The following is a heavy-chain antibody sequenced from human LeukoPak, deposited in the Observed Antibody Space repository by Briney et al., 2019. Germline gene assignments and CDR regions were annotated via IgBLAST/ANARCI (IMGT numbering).Heavy chain of an antibody. V-gene: IGHV4-39*01. J-gene: IGHJ4*02. D-gene: IGHD1-1*01. Sequence: PSETLSLTCTVSGGSISSGSYYWGWVRQPPGKGLEWIGSMFYSGTTNHDPSLKSRVSISVDTSKNQFSLRLTSVTAADTAVYSCARHCYGERYYFDYWGQGTLVTVFS. CDR1: GGSISSGSYY. CDR3: ARHCYGERYYFDY. CDR2: MFYSGTT.